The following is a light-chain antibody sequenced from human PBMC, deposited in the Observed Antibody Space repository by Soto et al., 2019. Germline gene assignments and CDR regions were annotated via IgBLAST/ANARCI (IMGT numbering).Light chain of an antibody. Sequence: DIQMTQSPSTLSASVGDRVTITCRASQSIDGWLAWYQQKPGKAPKLLIFDASTLEGGVPSRFSGSGSGTEFTLTISSLQPDDFATYYCQQYSIYWTFGQGTKVEIK. V-gene: IGKV1-5*01. CDR2: DAS. CDR3: QQYSIYWT. CDR1: QSIDGW. J-gene: IGKJ1*01.